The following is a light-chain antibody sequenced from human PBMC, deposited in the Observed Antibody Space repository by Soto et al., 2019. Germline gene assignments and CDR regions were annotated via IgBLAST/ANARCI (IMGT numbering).Light chain of an antibody. CDR3: QQYDSYYT. CDR2: GAS. J-gene: IGKJ2*01. CDR1: QSISSD. V-gene: IGKV3-15*01. Sequence: EIVMTQSPATLSVSPGERATLSCRASQSISSDVAWYQQKPGQAPRVLIYGASTKATGIPARFSGSGSGTEFTLTINSLQPDDFATYYCQQYDSYYTFGQGTKVDIK.